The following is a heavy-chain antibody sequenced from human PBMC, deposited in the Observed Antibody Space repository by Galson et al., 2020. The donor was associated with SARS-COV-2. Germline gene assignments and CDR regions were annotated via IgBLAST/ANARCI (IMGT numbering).Heavy chain of an antibody. V-gene: IGHV4-31*03. CDR2: IYYSGST. CDR1: GASITGGGYY. Sequence: SQTLSLTCSVSGASITGGGYYWTWIRQHPGKGLEWIGYIYYSGSTYYNPSLKSRVTISIDKAKTQFSLNLNSVTAADTAFYYCARGKHVRACGTGWFDSWGQGTLVTAAS. CDR3: ARGKHVRACGTGWFDS. J-gene: IGHJ5*02. D-gene: IGHD3-10*01.